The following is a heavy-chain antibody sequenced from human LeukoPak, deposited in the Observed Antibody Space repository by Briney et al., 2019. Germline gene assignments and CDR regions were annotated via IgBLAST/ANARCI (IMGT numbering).Heavy chain of an antibody. CDR2: INHSGST. Sequence: SSETLSLTCAVYGGSFSGYYWSWIRQPPGKGLEWIGEINHSGSTNYNPSLKSRVTISVDTSKNQFSLKLSSVTAADTAVYYCARGGGSLRQQPVNYYGMDVWGQGTTVTVSS. D-gene: IGHD6-13*01. J-gene: IGHJ6*02. V-gene: IGHV4-34*01. CDR1: GGSFSGYY. CDR3: ARGGGSLRQQPVNYYGMDV.